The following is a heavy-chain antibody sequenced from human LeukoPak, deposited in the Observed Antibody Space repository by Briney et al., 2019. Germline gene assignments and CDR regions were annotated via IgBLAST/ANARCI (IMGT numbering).Heavy chain of an antibody. D-gene: IGHD6-13*01. CDR1: GFTFSSYW. CDR2: IRQDGSEK. Sequence: GGSLRLSCAASGFTFSSYWMSWVRQAPGKGLEWVANIRQDGSEKYYVDSVKGRFTISRDNAKNSLYLQMNSLRAEDTAVYYCARWYSSSWSPYYYYYYMDVWGKGTTVTVSS. J-gene: IGHJ6*03. CDR3: ARWYSSSWSPYYYYYYMDV. V-gene: IGHV3-7*01.